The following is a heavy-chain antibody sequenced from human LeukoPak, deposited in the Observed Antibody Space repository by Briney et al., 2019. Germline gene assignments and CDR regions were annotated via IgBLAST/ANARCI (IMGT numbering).Heavy chain of an antibody. V-gene: IGHV3-11*03. CDR1: GIPFRDFY. CDR3: AAGTAADY. Sequence: GGSLRLSCVVSGIPFRDFYMNWIRQAPGKGLEWISYISSSSSYTDYAESVKGRFTISRDSAKSALYLQMNDLRVDDTALYYCAAGTAADYWGQGTLVTVSS. D-gene: IGHD6-13*01. CDR2: ISSSSSYT. J-gene: IGHJ4*02.